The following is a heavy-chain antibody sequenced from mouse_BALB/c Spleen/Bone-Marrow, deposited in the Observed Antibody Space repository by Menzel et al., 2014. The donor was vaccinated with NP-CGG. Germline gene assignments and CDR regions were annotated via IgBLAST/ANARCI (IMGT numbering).Heavy chain of an antibody. CDR1: GYTFTDYY. CDR2: IYPGSGNT. J-gene: IGHJ1*01. V-gene: IGHV1-84*02. Sequence: QVQLQQPGPELVKPGASVKISCKASGYTFTDYYINWVKQTPGQGLEWIGWIYPGSGNTKYNEKFKGKAPLTVDTSSSTAYMQLSSLTSEDTAVYFCARILYWYFDVWGAGTTVTVSS. CDR3: ARILYWYFDV.